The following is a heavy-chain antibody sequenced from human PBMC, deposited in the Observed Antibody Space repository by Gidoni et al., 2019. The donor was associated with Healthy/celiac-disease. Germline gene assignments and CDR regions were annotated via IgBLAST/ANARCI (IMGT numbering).Heavy chain of an antibody. Sequence: QVQLVESVGGVVQPGRSLRLSCAASGFTFSSYAMHWVRQAPGKGLEWVAVISYDGSNKYYAESVKGRFTISRDNSKNTLYLQMNSLRAEDTAVYYCARDPQYSSGRGDAFDIWGQGTMVTVSS. J-gene: IGHJ3*02. CDR1: GFTFSSYA. V-gene: IGHV3-30*01. D-gene: IGHD6-19*01. CDR3: ARDPQYSSGRGDAFDI. CDR2: ISYDGSNK.